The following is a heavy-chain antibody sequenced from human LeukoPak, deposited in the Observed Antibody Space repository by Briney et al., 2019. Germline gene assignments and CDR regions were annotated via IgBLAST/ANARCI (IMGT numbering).Heavy chain of an antibody. CDR2: IYYSGST. D-gene: IGHD6-6*01. V-gene: IGHV4-59*01. J-gene: IGHJ3*02. CDR3: ARTSIAADAFDI. CDR1: GGSISSYY. Sequence: SETLSLTCTVSGGSISSYYWSWVRHPPGKGLEWIGYIYYSGSTNYNPSLKSRVTISVDTSKNQFSLKLSSVTAADTAVYYCARTSIAADAFDIWGQGTMVTVSS.